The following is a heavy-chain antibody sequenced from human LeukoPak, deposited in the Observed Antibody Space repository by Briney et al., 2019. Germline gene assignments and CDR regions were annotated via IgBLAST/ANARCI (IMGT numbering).Heavy chain of an antibody. V-gene: IGHV3-23*01. CDR1: GFTFSIYP. D-gene: IGHD3-22*01. CDR2: ISHSGGST. J-gene: IGHJ3*01. CDR3: AKDRNYYDSSGAFDV. Sequence: GGSLRLSCAASGFTFSIYPMSWVRQAPGKGLEWVSAISHSGGSTNYADSVKGRFTISRDNSKSTLYLQMNSLRAEDTALYYCAKDRNYYDSSGAFDVWGQGTVVTVSS.